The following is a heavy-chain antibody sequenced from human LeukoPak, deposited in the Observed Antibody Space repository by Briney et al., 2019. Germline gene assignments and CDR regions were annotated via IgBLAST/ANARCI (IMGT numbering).Heavy chain of an antibody. V-gene: IGHV3-23*01. CDR1: GFTFSSYG. CDR3: AKVTGGGWYGYFQH. J-gene: IGHJ1*01. Sequence: GGSLRLSCAASGFTFSSYGMSWVRQAPGKGLEWVSGISGSGGSTYYADSVKGRLTISRDNSKNTLYLQMNSLRAEDTAVYYCAKVTGGGWYGYFQHWGQGTLVTVSS. D-gene: IGHD6-19*01. CDR2: ISGSGGST.